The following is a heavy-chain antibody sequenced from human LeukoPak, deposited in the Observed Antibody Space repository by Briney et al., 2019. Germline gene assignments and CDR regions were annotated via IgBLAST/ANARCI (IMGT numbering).Heavy chain of an antibody. CDR1: GFTFSSYW. V-gene: IGHV3-20*04. J-gene: IGHJ4*02. Sequence: GGSLRLSCAASGFTFSSYWMSWVRHAPGKGLEWVSAINWNGDSTGYADSVKGRFTISRDNARNSLYLQMSSLRAEDTALYYCARVGWSTESYYFDYWGQGTLVTVSS. CDR2: INWNGDST. CDR3: ARVGWSTESYYFDY. D-gene: IGHD2-15*01.